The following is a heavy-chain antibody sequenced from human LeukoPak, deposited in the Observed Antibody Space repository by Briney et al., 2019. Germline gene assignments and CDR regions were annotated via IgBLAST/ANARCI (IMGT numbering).Heavy chain of an antibody. J-gene: IGHJ4*02. CDR3: ARQEVLYHFAY. CDR2: IYPGDSDT. CDR1: GYSFTNYW. V-gene: IGHV5-51*01. Sequence: GESLKISWKGSGYSFTNYWIGWVRQMPGKGLGWMGIIYPGDSDTTYSPSFQGQVSISPDTPISTAYPQWSSLKAPDTAMYYCARQEVLYHFAYWGQGTLVTVSS. D-gene: IGHD2-2*02.